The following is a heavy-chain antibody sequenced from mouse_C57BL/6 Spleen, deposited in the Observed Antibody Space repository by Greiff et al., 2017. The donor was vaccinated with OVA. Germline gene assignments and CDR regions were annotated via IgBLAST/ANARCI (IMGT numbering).Heavy chain of an antibody. J-gene: IGHJ3*01. CDR3: ARHWTGLGFAY. Sequence: EVQGVESGGGLVKPGGSLKLSCAASGFTFSSYTMSWVRQTPEKRLEWVATISGGGGNTYYPDSVKGRFTISRDNAKNTLYLQMSSLRSEDTALYYCARHWTGLGFAYWGQGTLVTVSA. CDR2: ISGGGGNT. CDR1: GFTFSSYT. V-gene: IGHV5-9*01. D-gene: IGHD3-3*01.